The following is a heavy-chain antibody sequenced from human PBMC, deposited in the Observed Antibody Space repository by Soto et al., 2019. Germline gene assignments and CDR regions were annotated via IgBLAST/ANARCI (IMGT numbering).Heavy chain of an antibody. CDR2: ISNTGDSA. J-gene: IGHJ4*02. D-gene: IGHD2-8*02. V-gene: IGHV3-23*01. CDR1: GFTFSNYA. CDR3: AKDLQGVLGDYFDY. Sequence: PGGSLRLSCAASGFTFSNYAMGWVRRAPGMGLQWVSDISNTGDSAHYAASVKGRFTVSRDNSQNTLYLQMNSLRTEDTAVYFCAKDLQGVLGDYFDYWGQGTLVTVSS.